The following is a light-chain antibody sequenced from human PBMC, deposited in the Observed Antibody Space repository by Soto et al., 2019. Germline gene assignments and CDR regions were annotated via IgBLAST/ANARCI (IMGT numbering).Light chain of an antibody. V-gene: IGKV1-5*03. Sequence: DIQMTQSPSTLSASVGDRVTITCRATQSISSWLAWYQQKPGEAPQLLIYKASSLESGVPSRFSGSGSGTDFTLTISSLQSEDFAVYYCQQYHNWPQTFGQGTKVDIK. CDR2: KAS. CDR1: QSISSW. J-gene: IGKJ1*01. CDR3: QQYHNWPQT.